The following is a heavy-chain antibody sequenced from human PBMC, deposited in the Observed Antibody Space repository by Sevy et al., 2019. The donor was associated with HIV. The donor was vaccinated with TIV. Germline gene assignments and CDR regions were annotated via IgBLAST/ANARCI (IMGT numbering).Heavy chain of an antibody. J-gene: IGHJ4*02. CDR1: GYKFTTYW. V-gene: IGHV5-51*01. CDR2: IYPRDSDT. D-gene: IGHD4-4*01. CDR3: ARHVDMTTLIGRLYYFDS. Sequence: GESLKISCKASGYKFTTYWIGWARQMPGKGLEWMGMIYPRDSDTRYSPSFQGQVTISADTSINTAYLQWSSLKASDTAMYFCARHVDMTTLIGRLYYFDSRGQGTLVTVSS.